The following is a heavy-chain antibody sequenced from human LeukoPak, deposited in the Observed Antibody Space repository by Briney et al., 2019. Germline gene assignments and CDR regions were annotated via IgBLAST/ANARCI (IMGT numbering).Heavy chain of an antibody. CDR1: GFTFSSYE. CDR2: ISSSGSTI. CDR3: ARDPAPLGY. J-gene: IGHJ4*02. Sequence: GGSLRLSCAASGFTFSSYEMNWVRQAPGKGLEWVSYISSSGSTIYYADSVKGRFTISRDNAKNSLYLQMNSVRAEDTAVYYCARDPAPLGYWGQGTLVTVSS. V-gene: IGHV3-48*03. D-gene: IGHD2-2*01.